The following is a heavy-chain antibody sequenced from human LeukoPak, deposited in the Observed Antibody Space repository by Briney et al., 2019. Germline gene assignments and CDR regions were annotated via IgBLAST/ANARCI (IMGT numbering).Heavy chain of an antibody. CDR1: GFTFSGYW. CDR2: IKQDGSVK. J-gene: IGHJ2*01. D-gene: IGHD1-26*01. V-gene: IGHV3-7*03. CDR3: AKDRTVGASYWYFDL. Sequence: PGGSLRLSCAASGFTFSGYWMHWVRQAPGKGLEWVANIKQDGSVKYYVDSVKGRFTISRDNAKNSLFLHMNTLRAEDTAIYYCAKDRTVGASYWYFDLWGRGTLVTVSS.